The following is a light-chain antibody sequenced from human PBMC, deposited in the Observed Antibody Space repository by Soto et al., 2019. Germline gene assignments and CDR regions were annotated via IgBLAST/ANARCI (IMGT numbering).Light chain of an antibody. Sequence: QSALTQPASVSGSAGQSITISCTRTSSDVGGYSYVSWYQQHPGKAPKLLIYDVSNRPSGVANRFSGSKSANTASLTISGLQAEDEADYYCSSYTGSSTYVVFGGGTKVTVL. CDR2: DVS. V-gene: IGLV2-14*01. J-gene: IGLJ2*01. CDR3: SSYTGSSTYVV. CDR1: SSDVGGYSY.